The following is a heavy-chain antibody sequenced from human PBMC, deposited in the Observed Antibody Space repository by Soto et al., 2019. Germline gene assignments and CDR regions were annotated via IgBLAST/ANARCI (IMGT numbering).Heavy chain of an antibody. Sequence: GGSLRLSCAASGFTFSSYAMHWVRQAPGKGLEWVAVISYDGSNKYYADSVKGRFTISRDNSKNTLYLQMNSLRAEDTAVYYCAREIYDSSGYYYGGMDVWGKGTTVTVS. CDR1: GFTFSSYA. CDR2: ISYDGSNK. D-gene: IGHD3-22*01. J-gene: IGHJ6*04. CDR3: AREIYDSSGYYYGGMDV. V-gene: IGHV3-30-3*01.